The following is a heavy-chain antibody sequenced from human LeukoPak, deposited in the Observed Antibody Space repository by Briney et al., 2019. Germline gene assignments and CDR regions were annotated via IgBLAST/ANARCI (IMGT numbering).Heavy chain of an antibody. CDR1: GFTFSSYG. Sequence: GGSLRLSCAASGFTFSSYGMHWVRQAPGKGLEWVAVISYDGSNKYYADSVKGRFTISRDNSKNTLYLQMNSLRAEDTAVYYCAKWFLVDTAMDHFDYWGQGTLVTVSS. D-gene: IGHD5-18*01. CDR2: ISYDGSNK. CDR3: AKWFLVDTAMDHFDY. V-gene: IGHV3-30*18. J-gene: IGHJ4*02.